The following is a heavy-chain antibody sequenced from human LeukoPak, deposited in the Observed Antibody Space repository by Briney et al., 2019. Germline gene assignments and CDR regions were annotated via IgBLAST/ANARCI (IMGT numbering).Heavy chain of an antibody. CDR2: INPNSGGT. Sequence: ASVTVSCTASGYTFTGYYMHWVRQAPGQGLEWMGWINPNSGGTNYAQKVQGRATMTRDTSISTAYMELRSLRSDDTAVYYCARGHNWNYPNWFDPWGQGTLATVSS. D-gene: IGHD1-7*01. V-gene: IGHV1-2*02. CDR3: ARGHNWNYPNWFDP. J-gene: IGHJ5*02. CDR1: GYTFTGYY.